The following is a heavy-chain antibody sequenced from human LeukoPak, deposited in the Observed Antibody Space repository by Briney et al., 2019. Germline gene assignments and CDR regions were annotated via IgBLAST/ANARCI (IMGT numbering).Heavy chain of an antibody. D-gene: IGHD3-22*01. CDR1: GDSVSSNSAA. V-gene: IGHV6-1*01. CDR2: TYYRSMWYN. CDR3: ARERGDSSGYYWSYYFDY. Sequence: SQTLSLTCAISGDSVSSNSAAWNWIRQSPSRGLEWLGRTYYRSMWYNDYAVSVKSRITINPDTSKNQFSLQLNSVTPEDTAVYYCARERGDSSGYYWSYYFDYWGQGTLVTVSS. J-gene: IGHJ4*02.